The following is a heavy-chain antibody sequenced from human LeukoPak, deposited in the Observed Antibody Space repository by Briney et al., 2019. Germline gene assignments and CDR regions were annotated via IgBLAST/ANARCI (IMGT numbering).Heavy chain of an antibody. Sequence: SVKVSCKASGGTFSSYAVSWVRQAPGQGLEWMGGIIPIFGTANYAQKFQGRVTITADESTSTAYMELSSLRSEDTAVYYCARVSCSSTSCPGSFDYWGQGTLVTVSS. V-gene: IGHV1-69*13. D-gene: IGHD2-2*01. CDR2: IIPIFGTA. J-gene: IGHJ4*02. CDR1: GGTFSSYA. CDR3: ARVSCSSTSCPGSFDY.